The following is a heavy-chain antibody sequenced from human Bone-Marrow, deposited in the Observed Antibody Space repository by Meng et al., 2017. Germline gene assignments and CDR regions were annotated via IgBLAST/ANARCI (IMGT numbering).Heavy chain of an antibody. CDR1: GGTFSSYA. CDR2: IIPIFGTA. CDR3: AREGAYGSGYTP. D-gene: IGHD3-22*01. Sequence: QVQVGQSGAEVKKPGSSVKVSCKASGGTFSSYAISWVRQAPGQGLEWMGGIIPIFGTANYAQKFQGRVTITADKSTSTAYMELSSLRSEDTAVYYCAREGAYGSGYTPWGQGTLVTVSS. J-gene: IGHJ5*02. V-gene: IGHV1-69*06.